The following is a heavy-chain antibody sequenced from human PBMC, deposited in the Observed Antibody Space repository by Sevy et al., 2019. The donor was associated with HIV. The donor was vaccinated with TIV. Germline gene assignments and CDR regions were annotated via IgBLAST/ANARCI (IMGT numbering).Heavy chain of an antibody. CDR2: ISWDAGTI. D-gene: IGHD1-1*01. V-gene: IGHV3-43*01. Sequence: GGSLRLSCAASGFKFDDYTMNWVRQVSGKGLEWVCLISWDAGTIDYAESMRGRLTISRDNRRNSLYLQMSDLRTEDSAMYFCVKDRGRYTGFDHWGQGIRVTVSS. CDR1: GFKFDDYT. J-gene: IGHJ5*02. CDR3: VKDRGRYTGFDH.